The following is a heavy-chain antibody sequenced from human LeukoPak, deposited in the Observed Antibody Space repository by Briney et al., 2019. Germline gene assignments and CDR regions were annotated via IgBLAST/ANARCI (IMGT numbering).Heavy chain of an antibody. Sequence: GGSLRLSCAASGFTFSSHSMNWVRQAPGKGLEWVSSISSSSSYIYYADSVKGRFTISRDNAKNSLYLQMNSLRAEDTAVYYCASGADILTGYYGYWGQGTLVTVSS. J-gene: IGHJ4*02. V-gene: IGHV3-21*01. CDR2: ISSSSSYI. CDR3: ASGADILTGYYGY. CDR1: GFTFSSHS. D-gene: IGHD3-9*01.